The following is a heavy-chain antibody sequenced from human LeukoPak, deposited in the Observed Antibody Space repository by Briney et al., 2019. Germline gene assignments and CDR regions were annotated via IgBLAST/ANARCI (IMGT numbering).Heavy chain of an antibody. CDR3: ARSDGIVGEEAWFDP. J-gene: IGHJ5*02. Sequence: SETLSLTCSVSGGSISTFHWHWIRQPPGNGLEWVGYIFSSDITNYNPSLRSRVTISVDTSKNQFSLKLRSVTAADTAVYFCARSDGIVGEEAWFDPWGQGTLVTVSS. V-gene: IGHV4-4*09. CDR2: IFSSDIT. D-gene: IGHD1-26*01. CDR1: GGSISTFH.